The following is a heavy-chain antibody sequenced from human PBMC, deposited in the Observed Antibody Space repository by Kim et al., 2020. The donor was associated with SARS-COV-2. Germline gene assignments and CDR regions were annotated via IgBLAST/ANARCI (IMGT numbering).Heavy chain of an antibody. D-gene: IGHD3-9*01. CDR2: ISSSSSTI. CDR3: AREINRYWLLADYYYYGMDV. CDR1: GFTFSSYS. J-gene: IGHJ6*02. V-gene: IGHV3-48*02. Sequence: GGSRRLSCAASGFTFSSYSMNWVRQAPGKGLEWVSYISSSSSTIYYADSVKGRFTISRDNAKNSLYLQMNSMRDEDTAVYYCAREINRYWLLADYYYYGMDVWGQGTTVTVSS.